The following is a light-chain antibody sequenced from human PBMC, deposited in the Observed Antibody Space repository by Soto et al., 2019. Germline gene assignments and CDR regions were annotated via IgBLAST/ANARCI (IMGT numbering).Light chain of an antibody. J-gene: IGKJ5*01. V-gene: IGKV1-9*01. CDR3: QQLKSYPIT. CDR2: CRS. CDR1: QGLSSN. Sequence: IQLTQSPSSLSAAGGDRGTITFVGSQGLSSNVAWHQQKPGEAPKLLIYCRSVLQSAVPPRCSGGGSGTDFTLTTSRLKPEDFATYYCQQLKSYPITFAQGTRLEIK.